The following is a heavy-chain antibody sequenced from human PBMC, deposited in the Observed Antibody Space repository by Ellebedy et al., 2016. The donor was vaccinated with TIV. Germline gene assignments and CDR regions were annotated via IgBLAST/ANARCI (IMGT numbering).Heavy chain of an antibody. V-gene: IGHV1-46*01. CDR2: INPSGCST. J-gene: IGHJ6*02. Sequence: AASVKVSCKASGYTFTSYYMHWVRQAPGQGLEWMGIINPSGCSTSSAQKFQGRVTMTRDTSTTTVYMELRSLRCEDTAVYYCARDLSVGTRNYYFGMDVWGQGTTVTVSS. CDR3: ARDLSVGTRNYYFGMDV. D-gene: IGHD2-2*01. CDR1: GYTFTSYY.